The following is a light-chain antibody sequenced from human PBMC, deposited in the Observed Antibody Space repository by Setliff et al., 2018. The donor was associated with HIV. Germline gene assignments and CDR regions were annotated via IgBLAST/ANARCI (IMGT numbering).Light chain of an antibody. CDR1: SGDVGRYNL. Sequence: QSVLTQPASVSGSPGQSITISCTGTSGDVGRYNLVSWYQQQPGKPPKLMIYQASKRPSGVSNRFSCSKSGNTASLTISGLQAEDEADYYCCSNTGSNTYVFGTGTKVTVL. CDR2: QAS. CDR3: CSNTGSNTYV. V-gene: IGLV2-23*01. J-gene: IGLJ1*01.